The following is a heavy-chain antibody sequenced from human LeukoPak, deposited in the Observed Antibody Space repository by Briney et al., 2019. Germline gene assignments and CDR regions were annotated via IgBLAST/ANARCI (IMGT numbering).Heavy chain of an antibody. CDR2: ISDDSSFT. V-gene: IGHV3-23*01. CDR3: AKGRCSGPGCDSFDY. CDR1: GLVFGKYA. D-gene: IGHD5-12*01. Sequence: PGGSLRLSCAASGLVFGKYAMAWVRQAPGKGLECVSIISDDSSFTYYLDSVKGRSTIFRDNSKNTLYLHTNSLKAEDTAVYYCAKGRCSGPGCDSFDYWGQGTLVTVSS. J-gene: IGHJ4*02.